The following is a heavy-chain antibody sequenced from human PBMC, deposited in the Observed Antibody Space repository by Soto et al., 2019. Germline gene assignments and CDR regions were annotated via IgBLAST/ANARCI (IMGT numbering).Heavy chain of an antibody. D-gene: IGHD2-15*01. J-gene: IGHJ2*01. CDR1: GFTFSSYW. CDR3: ARPLTKPGYCSGGSCYPYYWYFDL. CDR2: IKQDGSEK. Sequence: GGSLRLSCAASGFTFSSYWMSWVRQAPGKGLEWVANIKQDGSEKYYVDSVKGRFTISRDNAKNSLYLQMNSLRAEDTAVYYCARPLTKPGYCSGGSCYPYYWYFDLWGRGTLVTVSS. V-gene: IGHV3-7*01.